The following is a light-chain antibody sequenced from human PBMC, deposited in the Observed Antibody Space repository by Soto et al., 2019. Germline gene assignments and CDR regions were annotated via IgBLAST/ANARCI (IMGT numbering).Light chain of an antibody. CDR1: QSVSSN. CDR2: DAS. CDR3: QQYNNWPGT. Sequence: EIVMTQPPATLSVSQGETATLSRRASQSVSSNLAWYQQKPGQAPRLLIYDASTRATGIPARFSGSGSGTEFTLTISSLQSEDFAVYYCQQYNNWPGTFGQGTKVDIK. V-gene: IGKV3-15*01. J-gene: IGKJ1*01.